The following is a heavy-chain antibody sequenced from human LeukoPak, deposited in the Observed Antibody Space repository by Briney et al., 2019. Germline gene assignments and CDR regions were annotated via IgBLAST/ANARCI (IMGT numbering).Heavy chain of an antibody. V-gene: IGHV3-23*01. CDR3: AKADTMIVVVPTGY. CDR2: ISGSGSST. Sequence: GGSLRLSCAASGFTFSSYAMSWVRQAPGKGLEWVSAISGSGSSTYYADSVKGRFTISRDNSKNTVYLQMNSLRAEDTAVYYCAKADTMIVVVPTGYWGQGILVTVS. J-gene: IGHJ4*02. CDR1: GFTFSSYA. D-gene: IGHD3-22*01.